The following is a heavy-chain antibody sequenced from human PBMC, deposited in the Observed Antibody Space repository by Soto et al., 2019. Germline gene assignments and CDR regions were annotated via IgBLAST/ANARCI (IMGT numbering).Heavy chain of an antibody. CDR2: ISGSGDST. CDR3: AKDRDGAAAGPTKFYGMDF. V-gene: IGHV3-23*01. D-gene: IGHD6-13*01. J-gene: IGHJ6*02. Sequence: EVQLLESGGGLVQPGGSLRLSCAASGFTFSSYAMSWVRQAPGKGLEWVSVISGSGDSTYYADSVRGQFTISRDNSKNTLYLQMNSLRAEDTAVYYCAKDRDGAAAGPTKFYGMDFWGQGTTVTVSS. CDR1: GFTFSSYA.